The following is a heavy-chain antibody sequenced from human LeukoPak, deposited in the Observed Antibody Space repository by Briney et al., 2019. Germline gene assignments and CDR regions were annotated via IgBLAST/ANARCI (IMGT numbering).Heavy chain of an antibody. CDR2: INPNSGGT. V-gene: IGHV1-2*02. D-gene: IGHD3-10*01. CDR1: GYTFTSYG. Sequence: GASVKVSCKASGYTFTSYGISWVRQAPGQGLEWMGWINPNSGGTNYAQKFQGRVTMTRDTSISTAYMELSRLRSDDTAVYYCARVPPHRITMVRGVSRYHYYGMDVWGQGTTVTVSS. CDR3: ARVPPHRITMVRGVSRYHYYGMDV. J-gene: IGHJ6*02.